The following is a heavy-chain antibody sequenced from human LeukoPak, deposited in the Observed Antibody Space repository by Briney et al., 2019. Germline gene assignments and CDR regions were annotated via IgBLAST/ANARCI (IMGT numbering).Heavy chain of an antibody. D-gene: IGHD3-22*01. V-gene: IGHV3-23*01. CDR3: AKDPPGYYYDSSGYGLFDY. Sequence: GGSLRLSCAASGFTFSNFAMTWVRQSPGKGLEWVSAIDGSGGGTYYADSVKGRFTISRDNSKNTLYLQMNSLRAEDTAEYYCAKDPPGYYYDSSGYGLFDYWGQGTLVTVSS. CDR1: GFTFSNFA. CDR2: IDGSGGGT. J-gene: IGHJ4*02.